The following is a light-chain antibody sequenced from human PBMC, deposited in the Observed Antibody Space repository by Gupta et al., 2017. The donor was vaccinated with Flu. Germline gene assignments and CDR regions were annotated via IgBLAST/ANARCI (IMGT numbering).Light chain of an antibody. V-gene: IGLV1-51*01. CDR1: SSNIGTNY. CDR2: DNN. CDR3: GTWDSSLSAGV. J-gene: IGLJ3*02. Sequence: QPVFPQPPSVSAAPGQTVTISCSGSSSNIGTNYVSWYQQLPGTAPKLLMYDNNKRPSGIPDRFSGSKSGTSATLGITGLQTGEEADYYCGTWDSSLSAGVFGGGTKLTVL.